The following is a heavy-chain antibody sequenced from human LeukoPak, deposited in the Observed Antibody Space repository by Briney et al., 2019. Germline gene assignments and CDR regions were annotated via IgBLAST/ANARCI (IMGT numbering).Heavy chain of an antibody. CDR3: ARLIGSAWFGELFDY. Sequence: SETLSLTCAVYGGSFSGYYWSWIRQPPGKGLEWIGEINHSGSTNYNPSLKSRVTISVDTSKNQFSLKLSSVTAADTAVYYCARLIGSAWFGELFDYWGQGTLVTVSS. J-gene: IGHJ4*02. CDR2: INHSGST. CDR1: GGSFSGYY. V-gene: IGHV4-34*01. D-gene: IGHD3-10*01.